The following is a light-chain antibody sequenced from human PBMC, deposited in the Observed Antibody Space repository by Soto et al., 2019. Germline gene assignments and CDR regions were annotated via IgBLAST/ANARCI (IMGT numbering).Light chain of an antibody. J-gene: IGKJ5*01. V-gene: IGKV1-39*01. CDR3: VQTYITASS. Sequence: DIQMTQSPSSLSGSVGDRVTITCRASQNINTFLRWYQQMSGRAPRVLIYSASTLQSVVPSRFSGSGYGTDFTLAINSLRPNDFASYVWVQTYITASSFG. CDR2: SAS. CDR1: QNINTF.